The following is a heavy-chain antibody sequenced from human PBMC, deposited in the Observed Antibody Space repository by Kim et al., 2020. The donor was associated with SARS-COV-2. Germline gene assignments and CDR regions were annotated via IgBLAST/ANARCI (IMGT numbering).Heavy chain of an antibody. CDR1: GFTFSSYT. CDR2: ISIRSSYI. J-gene: IGHJ4*02. V-gene: IGHV3-21*01. D-gene: IGHD2-2*01. Sequence: GGSLRLSCAASGFTFSSYTMNWVRQAPGRGLEWVSSISIRSSYIYYADSVKGRFTISRDNAENSLFLQINSLTVEDTAVYFCARSRDAYTNSAFDLWGRGTQVTVSS. CDR3: ARSRDAYTNSAFDL.